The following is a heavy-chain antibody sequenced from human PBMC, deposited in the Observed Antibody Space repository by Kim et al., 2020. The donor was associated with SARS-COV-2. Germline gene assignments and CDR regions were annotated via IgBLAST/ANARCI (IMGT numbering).Heavy chain of an antibody. D-gene: IGHD2-15*01. J-gene: IGHJ4*02. CDR1: GYSFRNYG. CDR2: MSPDDGDT. Sequence: ASVKVSCKAFGYSFRNYGISWVRQAPGQGLEWMGWMSPDDGDTNYAQKFQGKVIMTTDTFTNTAYMELGSLRSDDTAVYYCARDHGGSETTDTFDYWGQGTLVTVSS. V-gene: IGHV1-18*01. CDR3: ARDHGGSETTDTFDY.